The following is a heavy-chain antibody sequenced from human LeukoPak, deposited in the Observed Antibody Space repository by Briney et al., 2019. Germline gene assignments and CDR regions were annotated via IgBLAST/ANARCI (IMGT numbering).Heavy chain of an antibody. Sequence: PGGSLRLSCAASGFTFSSYEMNWVRQAPGKGLEWVSYISSSGSTIYYADSVKGRFTISRDNDNNSLYLQMNSLRAEDTAIYYCAKDPVPSYYGSGSADHWGQGTLVTVSS. CDR3: AKDPVPSYYGSGSADH. J-gene: IGHJ4*02. CDR1: GFTFSSYE. V-gene: IGHV3-48*03. D-gene: IGHD3-10*01. CDR2: ISSSGSTI.